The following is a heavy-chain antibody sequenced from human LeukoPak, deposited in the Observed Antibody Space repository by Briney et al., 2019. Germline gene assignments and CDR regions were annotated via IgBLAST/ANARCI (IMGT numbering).Heavy chain of an antibody. CDR1: GDSIGSYY. Sequence: PSETQSLTCSVSGDSIGSYYWSWIRQSPGKGLEWIGYIYYSGSANNNPSLKSRLTISVDTSKNQFSLKLSSVTAADTAVYYCARGPNPETFQHWGQGTLVTVSS. V-gene: IGHV4-59*01. CDR3: ARGPNPETFQH. D-gene: IGHD2-8*01. J-gene: IGHJ1*01. CDR2: IYYSGSA.